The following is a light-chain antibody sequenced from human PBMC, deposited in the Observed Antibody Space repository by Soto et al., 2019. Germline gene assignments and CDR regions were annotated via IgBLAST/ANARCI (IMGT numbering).Light chain of an antibody. J-gene: IGLJ1*01. CDR2: GNI. V-gene: IGLV1-40*01. CDR3: QSYDRSLSAYV. CDR1: SSNLGADYD. Sequence: QSVLTQPPSVSGAPGQRVTISCTGSSSNLGADYDVHWYQLLPGTAPKLLIYGNINRPSGVPDRFSGSKSATSASLAITGIQADDEADYYCQSYDRSLSAYVFGAGTKVTVL.